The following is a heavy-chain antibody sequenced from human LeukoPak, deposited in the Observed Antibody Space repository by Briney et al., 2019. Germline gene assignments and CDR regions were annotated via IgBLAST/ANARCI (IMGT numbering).Heavy chain of an antibody. V-gene: IGHV4-59*01. CDR2: IYSSGTT. D-gene: IGHD5-24*01. Sequence: SETLSLTCTVSGGSISNYYWNWIRQPPGKGLEWIGFIYSSGTTNYNPSLKSRLSFSIDTSKNQFSLKLTSMTAADTAVYYCARVGHRDEDHFDYWGQGTLVTVSS. CDR1: GGSISNYY. CDR3: ARVGHRDEDHFDY. J-gene: IGHJ4*02.